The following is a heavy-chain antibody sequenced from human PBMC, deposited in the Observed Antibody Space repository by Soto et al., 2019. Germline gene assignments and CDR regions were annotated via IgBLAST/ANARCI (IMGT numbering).Heavy chain of an antibody. CDR3: ARAGGRNFYYGMDV. V-gene: IGHV1-18*01. J-gene: IGHJ6*02. CDR2: ISAYNGNT. CDR1: GYTFTSYG. Sequence: GASVKVSCKSSGYTFTSYGISWVRQAPGQGLEWMGWISAYNGNTNYAQRLQDRVTMTTDTFTSTAYMEVRSLRSDDTAVYYCARAGGRNFYYGMDVWGQGTTVTSP. D-gene: IGHD2-8*02.